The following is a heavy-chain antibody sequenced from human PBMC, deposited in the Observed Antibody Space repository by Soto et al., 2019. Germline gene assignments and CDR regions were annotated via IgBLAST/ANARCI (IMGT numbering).Heavy chain of an antibody. CDR2: INHSGST. V-gene: IGHV4-34*01. CDR3: AGERSGCDYRTGD. Sequence: QVQLQQWGAGLLKPSETLSLTCAVYGGSFSGYYWSWIRQPPGKGLEWIGEINHSGSTNYNPSLTSRVTVSVDTSRNQFALKLSSVTAADTAVYYCAGERSGCDYRTGDWGQGTPVTVSS. J-gene: IGHJ4*02. D-gene: IGHD5-12*01. CDR1: GGSFSGYY.